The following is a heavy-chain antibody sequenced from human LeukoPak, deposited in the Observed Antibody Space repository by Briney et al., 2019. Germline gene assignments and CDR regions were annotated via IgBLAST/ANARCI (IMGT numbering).Heavy chain of an antibody. Sequence: GGSLRLSCAASGFTFSSYAMHWVRQAPGKGLEWVALISYDGKNKYYADSVKGRFTISRDNSRNTLFLQMNSLRPEDTAVYHCATTWIELWLTDYWGQGTLVTVSS. CDR1: GFTFSSYA. J-gene: IGHJ4*02. V-gene: IGHV3-30*04. CDR2: ISYDGKNK. CDR3: ATTWIELWLTDY. D-gene: IGHD5-18*01.